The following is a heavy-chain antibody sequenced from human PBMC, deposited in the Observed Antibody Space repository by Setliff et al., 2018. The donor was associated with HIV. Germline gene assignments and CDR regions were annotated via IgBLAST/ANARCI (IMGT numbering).Heavy chain of an antibody. J-gene: IGHJ6*03. CDR2: ILYSGST. CDR1: GGSISSGGYY. CDR3: ARGATVAGMSYYSYYMDV. Sequence: KPSETLSLTCTVSGGSISSGGYYWSWIRQYPGKGLEWSGYILYSGSTYYNPSLKSRVTISVDTSKNQFSLKLSSVTAADTAVYYCARGATVAGMSYYSYYMDVWGKGTTVTVSS. D-gene: IGHD6-19*01. V-gene: IGHV4-31*03.